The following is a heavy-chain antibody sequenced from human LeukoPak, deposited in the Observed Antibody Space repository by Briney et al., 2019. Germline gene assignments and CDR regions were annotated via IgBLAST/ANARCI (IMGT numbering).Heavy chain of an antibody. Sequence: ASVKVSCKASGYTFITYGISWVRQAPGQGLEWMGWISTYSHNTNYAQKLQGRVTMTTDTSTSTAYMELRSLRSDDTAVYYCARSYSTGAGDDAFDIWGQGTMVTVSX. CDR3: ARSYSTGAGDDAFDI. J-gene: IGHJ3*02. CDR2: ISTYSHNT. CDR1: GYTFITYG. D-gene: IGHD7-27*01. V-gene: IGHV1-18*01.